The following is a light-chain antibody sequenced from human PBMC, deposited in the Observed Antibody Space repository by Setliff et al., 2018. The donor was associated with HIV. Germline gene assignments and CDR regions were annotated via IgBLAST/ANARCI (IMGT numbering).Light chain of an antibody. J-gene: IGLJ1*01. CDR1: SSNIGNNY. V-gene: IGLV1-51*01. CDR3: GTWDSSLSAYV. CDR2: DNN. Sequence: PGQKVTISCSGSSSNIGNNYVSWYQQLPGTAPKLLIYDNNKRPSGIPDRFSGSKSGTSATLGITGLQTGDEADYYCGTWDSSLSAYVFGTGTKVTVL.